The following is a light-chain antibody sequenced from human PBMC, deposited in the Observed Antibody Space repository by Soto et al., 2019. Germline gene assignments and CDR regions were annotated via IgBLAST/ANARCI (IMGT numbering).Light chain of an antibody. J-gene: IGLJ3*02. CDR1: SSNIGNSY. Sequence: QSVLTQPPSVSAAPGQKVTISCSVSSSNIGNSYVFWYQHLPGTAPKLLIYDNNKRPSGIPDRFSASKSGTSATLGITGLQTGDEADYYCGTWDSSLSGGVFGGGTKLTVL. V-gene: IGLV1-51*01. CDR2: DNN. CDR3: GTWDSSLSGGV.